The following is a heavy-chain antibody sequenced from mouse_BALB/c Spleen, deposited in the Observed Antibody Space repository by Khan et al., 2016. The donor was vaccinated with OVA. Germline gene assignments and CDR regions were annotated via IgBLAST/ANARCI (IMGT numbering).Heavy chain of an antibody. Sequence: VELVESGAELVRPGSSVKISCKASGYAFSSYWMNWVKQRPGQGLEWIGQIYPGDGNTHYNGNFKGKATLTADKSSSKAYMQISSLTSDDSAVYFCAILSYWLAYWGQVTLVTVSA. V-gene: IGHV1-80*01. CDR3: AILSYWLAY. J-gene: IGHJ3*01. D-gene: IGHD1-1*01. CDR2: IYPGDGNT. CDR1: GYAFSSYW.